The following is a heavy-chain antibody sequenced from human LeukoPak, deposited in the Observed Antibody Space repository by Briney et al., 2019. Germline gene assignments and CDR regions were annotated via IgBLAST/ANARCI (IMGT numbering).Heavy chain of an antibody. J-gene: IGHJ5*02. Sequence: SETLSLTCAVYGGSFSSYYWSWIRQPAGKGLEWIGRIYTSGSTNYDPSLKSRVTISVDKSKSQFSLKLSSVTAADTAVYYCARGAAAYWFDPWGQGTLVTVSS. CDR3: ARGAAAYWFDP. CDR1: GGSFSSYY. V-gene: IGHV4-59*10. D-gene: IGHD2-2*01. CDR2: IYTSGST.